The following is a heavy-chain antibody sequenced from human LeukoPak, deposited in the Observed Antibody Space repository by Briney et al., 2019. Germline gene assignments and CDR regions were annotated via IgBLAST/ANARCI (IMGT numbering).Heavy chain of an antibody. V-gene: IGHV3-7*05. Sequence: GGSLRLSCVASGFTFSSYWMTWARQAPGKGLEWVANIKEDGSEKSYVASVKGRFTISRDNAKNSLYLQMNSLRAEDTAVYYCARTGRRLDYWGQGTLVTVSS. CDR2: IKEDGSEK. J-gene: IGHJ4*02. CDR1: GFTFSSYW. D-gene: IGHD6-6*01. CDR3: ARTGRRLDY.